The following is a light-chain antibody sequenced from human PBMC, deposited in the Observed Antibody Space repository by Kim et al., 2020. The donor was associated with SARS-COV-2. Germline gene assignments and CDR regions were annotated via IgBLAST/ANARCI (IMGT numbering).Light chain of an antibody. CDR2: DVS. J-gene: IGLJ1*01. CDR1: SSDVGGYNY. V-gene: IGLV2-14*03. CDR3: SSYTTSSPYV. Sequence: QSALTQPASVSGSPGQSITISCTGTSSDVGGYNYVSWYQQHPGKAPKLMIYDVSNRPSGVSNRFSGSKSGNTASLTISGLQAEDEADYYCSSYTTSSPYVFGTDQGHRP.